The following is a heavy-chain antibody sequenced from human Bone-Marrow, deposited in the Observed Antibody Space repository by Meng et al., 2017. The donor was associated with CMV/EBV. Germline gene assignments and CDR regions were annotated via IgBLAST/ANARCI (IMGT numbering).Heavy chain of an antibody. CDR1: GFTFSSYW. J-gene: IGHJ6*01. CDR2: IKQDGSEK. Sequence: GESLKISCAASGFTFSSYWMSWVRQAPGKGLEWVANIKQDGSEKYYVDSVKGRFTISRDNAKNSLYLQMNSLRAEDTAVYYCARGACSSTSCHALALVRYYYYYGMDVWGQGTTVTGSS. D-gene: IGHD2-2*01. V-gene: IGHV3-7*01. CDR3: ARGACSSTSCHALALVRYYYYYGMDV.